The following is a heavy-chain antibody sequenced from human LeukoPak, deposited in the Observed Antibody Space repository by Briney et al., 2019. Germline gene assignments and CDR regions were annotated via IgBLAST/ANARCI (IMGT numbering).Heavy chain of an antibody. CDR2: IYYSGGA. CDR1: GGSISSSSSY. V-gene: IGHV4-39*01. CDR3: ARPSISVAGKYDY. D-gene: IGHD6-19*01. J-gene: IGHJ4*02. Sequence: SETLSLTCTVSGGSISSSSSYWGWISQPPGKGLEWIGTIYYSGGAYYNPSLKSRVTISVDTSKNQFSLKLNSVTAADTAVYYCARPSISVAGKYDYWGQGTLGTVSS.